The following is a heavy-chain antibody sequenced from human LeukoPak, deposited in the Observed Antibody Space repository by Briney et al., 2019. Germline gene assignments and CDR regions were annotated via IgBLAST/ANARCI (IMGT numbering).Heavy chain of an antibody. CDR3: ARDLPPSLYYYDSSGYYDKFDY. V-gene: IGHV1-18*01. CDR1: GYTFTIYG. J-gene: IGHJ4*02. Sequence: GASVNVSCKASGYTFTIYGISWVRQAPGQGLEWMGWISAYNGNTNYAQKLQGRVTMTTDTSTSTAYMELRSLRSDDTAVYYCARDLPPSLYYYDSSGYYDKFDYWGQGTLVTVSS. D-gene: IGHD3-22*01. CDR2: ISAYNGNT.